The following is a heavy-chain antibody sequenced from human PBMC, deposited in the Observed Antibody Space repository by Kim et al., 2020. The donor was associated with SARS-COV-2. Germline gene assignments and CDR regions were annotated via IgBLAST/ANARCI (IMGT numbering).Heavy chain of an antibody. J-gene: IGHJ5*02. V-gene: IGHV1-69*04. D-gene: IGHD3-10*01. Sequence: NYAQKFQGRVTITADKSTSTAYMELSSLRSEDTAVYYCARGQTEYNWFDPWGQGTLVTVSS. CDR3: ARGQTEYNWFDP.